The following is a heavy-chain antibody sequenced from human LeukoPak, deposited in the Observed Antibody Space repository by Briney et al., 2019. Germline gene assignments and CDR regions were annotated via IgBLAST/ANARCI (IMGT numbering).Heavy chain of an antibody. V-gene: IGHV3-7*01. Sequence: GGSLRLSCAASGFTFSSYWMSWVRQAPGKGLEWVANIKQDGSEKYYVDSVKGRFTISRDNAKNSLYLQMSSLRAEDTAVYYCARSGVLRFLEWAYDYWGQGTLVTVSS. CDR2: IKQDGSEK. CDR1: GFTFSSYW. D-gene: IGHD3-3*01. CDR3: ARSGVLRFLEWAYDY. J-gene: IGHJ4*02.